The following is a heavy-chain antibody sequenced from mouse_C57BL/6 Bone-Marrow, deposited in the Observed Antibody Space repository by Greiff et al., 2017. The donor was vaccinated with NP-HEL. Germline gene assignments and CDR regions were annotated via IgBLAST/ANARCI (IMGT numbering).Heavy chain of an antibody. D-gene: IGHD1-1*01. V-gene: IGHV3-6*01. CDR3: ARALFYYGSSYPFAY. J-gene: IGHJ3*01. CDR2: ISYDGSN. CDR1: GYSITSGYY. Sequence: EVQRVESGPGLVKPSQSLSLTCSVTGYSITSGYYWNWIRQFPGNKLEWMGYISYDGSNNYNPSLKNRISITRDTSKNQFFLKLNSVTTEDTATYYCARALFYYGSSYPFAYRGQGTLVTVSA.